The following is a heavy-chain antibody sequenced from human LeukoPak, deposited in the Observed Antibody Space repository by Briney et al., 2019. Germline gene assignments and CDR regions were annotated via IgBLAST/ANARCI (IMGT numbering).Heavy chain of an antibody. Sequence: SETLSLTCTVSGGSISSYYWSWIRQPTGKGLEWIGRIYTSGSTNYNPSLKSRVTMSVDTSKNQFSLKLSSVTAADTAVYYCARAPIMITFGGVIPDDAFDIWGQGTMVTVSS. J-gene: IGHJ3*02. V-gene: IGHV4-4*07. CDR1: GGSISSYY. D-gene: IGHD3-16*02. CDR2: IYTSGST. CDR3: ARAPIMITFGGVIPDDAFDI.